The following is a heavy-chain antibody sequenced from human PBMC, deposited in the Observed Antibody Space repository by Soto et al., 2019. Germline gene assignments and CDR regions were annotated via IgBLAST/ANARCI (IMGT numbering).Heavy chain of an antibody. J-gene: IGHJ6*02. CDR3: ARGDCSAAGCYIHYYYGMDV. Sequence: GGSLRLSCAASGFTFSSYGMHWVRQAPGKGLEWVAVIWYDGSNKYYADSVKGRFTISRDNSKNTLYLQMNSLRAEDTAVYYCARGDCSAAGCYIHYYYGMDVWGQGTTVTVSS. CDR2: IWYDGSNK. CDR1: GFTFSSYG. V-gene: IGHV3-33*01. D-gene: IGHD2-2*02.